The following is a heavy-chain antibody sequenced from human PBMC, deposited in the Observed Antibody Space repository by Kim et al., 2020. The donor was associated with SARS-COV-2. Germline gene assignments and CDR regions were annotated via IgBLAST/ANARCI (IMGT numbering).Heavy chain of an antibody. D-gene: IGHD3-22*01. CDR1: GFTFSSYA. CDR2: ISSNGGST. V-gene: IGHV3-64D*09. Sequence: GSLRLSCSASGFTFSSYAMHWVRQAPGKGLEYVSAISSNGGSTYYADSVKGRFTISRDNSKNTLYLQMSSLRAEDTAVYYCVKTPNYYDSSGYYSGVFDYWGQGTLVTVSS. J-gene: IGHJ4*02. CDR3: VKTPNYYDSSGYYSGVFDY.